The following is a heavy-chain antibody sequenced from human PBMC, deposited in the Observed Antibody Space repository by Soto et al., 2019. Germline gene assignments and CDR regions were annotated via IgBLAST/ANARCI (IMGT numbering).Heavy chain of an antibody. V-gene: IGHV1-69*01. CDR3: ARGAVHAWVVAAAGTLDY. J-gene: IGHJ4*02. Sequence: QVQLVQSGAEVKKPGSSVKVSCQASGGTLSSYAISWVRQAPGQGLEWMGGIIPIFGTANYAQKFQGRVTITADEATSTAYMELSSLRSEDTAVYYCARGAVHAWVVAAAGTLDYWGQGTLVTVSS. CDR2: IIPIFGTA. CDR1: GGTLSSYA. D-gene: IGHD6-13*01.